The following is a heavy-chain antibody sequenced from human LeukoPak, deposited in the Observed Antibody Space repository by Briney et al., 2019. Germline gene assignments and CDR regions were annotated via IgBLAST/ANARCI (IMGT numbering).Heavy chain of an antibody. J-gene: IGHJ4*02. V-gene: IGHV4-59*01. CDR2: IYCIGNS. Sequence: PSETLSLTCTVSGDSINSYYGSWIRQPPGKGLEWMGSIYCIGNSNYNPSLKSRVTISVDTSRNQFSLKVNSVTAADTAVYYCARDYGGNPGFFDSWGQGTLVTVSS. CDR1: GDSINSYY. CDR3: ARDYGGNPGFFDS. D-gene: IGHD4-23*01.